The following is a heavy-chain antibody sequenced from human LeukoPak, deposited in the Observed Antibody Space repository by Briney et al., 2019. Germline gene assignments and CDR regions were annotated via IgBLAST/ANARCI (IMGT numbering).Heavy chain of an antibody. J-gene: IGHJ4*01. CDR2: VYSGGNT. CDR1: GFTVSRNY. CDR3: ASVLRGGSYGVLEGYFDY. V-gene: IGHV3-53*01. Sequence: PGGSLRLSCTASGFTVSRNYMAWVRQAPGKGLECVSVVYSGGNTKYAESVKGRFTISRDNSKNTLYLQMNSLRAEDTAIYYCASVLRGGSYGVLEGYFDYWDHGTLVTVSS. D-gene: IGHD1-26*01.